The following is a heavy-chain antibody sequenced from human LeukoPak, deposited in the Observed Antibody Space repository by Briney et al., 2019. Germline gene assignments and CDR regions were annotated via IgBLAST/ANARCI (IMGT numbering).Heavy chain of an antibody. CDR1: GGTFSSYT. CDR3: ARVAALGYCSSTSCYSQGWFDP. V-gene: IGHV1-69*02. D-gene: IGHD2-2*01. J-gene: IGHJ5*02. CDR2: IIPILGIA. Sequence: ASVKVSCTASGGTFSSYTISWVRQAPGQGLEWMGRIIPILGIANYAQKFQGRVTITADKSTSTAYMELSSLRSEDTAVYYCARVAALGYCSSTSCYSQGWFDPWGQGTLVTVSS.